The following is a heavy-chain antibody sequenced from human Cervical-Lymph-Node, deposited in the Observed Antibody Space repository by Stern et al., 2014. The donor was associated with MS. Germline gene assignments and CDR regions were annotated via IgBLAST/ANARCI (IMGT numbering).Heavy chain of an antibody. V-gene: IGHV1-69*06. J-gene: IGHJ4*02. CDR3: ARGGGLVGYFDY. CDR1: GDTFSSYA. Sequence: VQLLESGAAVKKPGSSVKVSCKASGDTFSSYAINGVRQVPGQGLEWMGGIAPVFGTTNYAQKFQGRVTITADKSTNTAYMELMTLRSEDTAVYYCARGGGLVGYFDYWGQGTLVSVSS. D-gene: IGHD1-26*01. CDR2: IAPVFGTT.